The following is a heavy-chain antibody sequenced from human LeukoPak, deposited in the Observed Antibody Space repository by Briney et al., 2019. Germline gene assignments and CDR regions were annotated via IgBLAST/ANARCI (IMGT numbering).Heavy chain of an antibody. V-gene: IGHV4/OR15-8*01. CDR1: VGSVLSTNW. D-gene: IGHD3-16*01. Sequence: SDTLALTCGVSVGSVLSTNWWAWVRQPPGNGLDRSGEVHRNGRPNYKPYHESPLTTSVDLSENHLSLKLTSVTAADPAVYYCAREVRFYRSLDYPGQGTLVT. J-gene: IGHJ4*02. CDR2: VHRNGRP. CDR3: AREVRFYRSLDY.